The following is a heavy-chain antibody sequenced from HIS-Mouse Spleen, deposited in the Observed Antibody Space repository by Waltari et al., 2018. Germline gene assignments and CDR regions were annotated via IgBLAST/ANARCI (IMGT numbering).Heavy chain of an antibody. Sequence: QLQLQESGPGLVKPSETLSLTRNVSGGSISSSSYYWGWIRQPPGKGLEWIGSIYYSGSTYYNPSLKSRVTISVDTSKNQFSLKLSSVTAADTAVYYCAREIPYSSSWYDWYFDLWGRGTLVTVSS. D-gene: IGHD6-13*01. CDR1: GGSISSSSYY. J-gene: IGHJ2*01. CDR2: IYYSGST. CDR3: AREIPYSSSWYDWYFDL. V-gene: IGHV4-39*07.